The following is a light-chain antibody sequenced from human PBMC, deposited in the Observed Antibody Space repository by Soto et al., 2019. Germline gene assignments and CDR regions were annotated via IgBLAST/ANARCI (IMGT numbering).Light chain of an antibody. Sequence: EIVMTQTPLSLPVAPGEPASISCRSSQSLLHSNGYNYLAWYLQKTGQSPQLLIYFGSSRASGVPDRFSGSGSGTDFTLKISRVEAEDVGLYYCMQALQTPYTFGQGTKLQIK. V-gene: IGKV2-28*01. J-gene: IGKJ2*01. CDR1: QSLLHSNGYNY. CDR3: MQALQTPYT. CDR2: FGS.